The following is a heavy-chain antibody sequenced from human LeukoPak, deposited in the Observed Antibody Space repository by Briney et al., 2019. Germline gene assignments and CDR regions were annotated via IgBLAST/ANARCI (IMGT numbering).Heavy chain of an antibody. Sequence: PSETLSLTCAVSGYSINSGFYWSWIRQAPGRGLEYIGNIYHTGSTYYRPSLKSRVTISVDTAKSQFSLGLSSVTAADTAVYYCAREGAVATSAAIQDWGLGTLVTVSS. CDR1: GYSINSGFY. J-gene: IGHJ1*01. V-gene: IGHV4-38-2*02. D-gene: IGHD3-16*01. CDR3: AREGAVATSAAIQD. CDR2: IYHTGST.